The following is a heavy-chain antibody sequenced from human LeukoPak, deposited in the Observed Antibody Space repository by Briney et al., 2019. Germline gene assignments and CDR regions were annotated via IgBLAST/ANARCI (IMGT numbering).Heavy chain of an antibody. CDR2: ISSSSSTI. D-gene: IGHD1-26*01. J-gene: IGHJ3*02. CDR3: ARGGIITSYAFEI. Sequence: PGGSLRLSCAASGFTFSSYAMSWVRQAPGKGLEWVSYISSSSSTIYYADSVKGRFTISRDNAKNSLYLQMDSLRAEDTAVYYCARGGIITSYAFEIWGQGAMVTVSS. V-gene: IGHV3-48*04. CDR1: GFTFSSYA.